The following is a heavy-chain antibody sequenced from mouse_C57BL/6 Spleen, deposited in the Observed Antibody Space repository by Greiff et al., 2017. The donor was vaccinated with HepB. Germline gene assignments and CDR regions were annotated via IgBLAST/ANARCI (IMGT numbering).Heavy chain of an antibody. CDR1: GYTFTSYW. Sequence: EVKLVESGTVLARPGASVKMSCKTSGYTFTSYWMHWVKQRPGQGLEWIGAIYPGNSDTSYNQKFKGKAKLTAVASASTAYMELSSLTNEDSAVYYCTKGTIYDGYYAYFDYWGQGTTLTVSS. V-gene: IGHV1-5*01. J-gene: IGHJ2*01. CDR2: IYPGNSDT. D-gene: IGHD2-3*01. CDR3: TKGTIYDGYYAYFDY.